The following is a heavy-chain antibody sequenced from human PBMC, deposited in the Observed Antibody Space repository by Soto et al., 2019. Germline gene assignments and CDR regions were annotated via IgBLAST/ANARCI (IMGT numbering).Heavy chain of an antibody. CDR1: GGSTDSGSYF. Sequence: SETLSLTCTVSGGSTDSGSYFWSWIRQHPQKGLEWIGYIYSSGNTYYNPSFRSRVSISPDTSRNQFPLKLHSVTAADTAVYYCARGVTSTGWFDPWGRGFLVTVSS. D-gene: IGHD3-10*01. V-gene: IGHV4-31*03. CDR3: ARGVTSTGWFDP. J-gene: IGHJ5*02. CDR2: IYSSGNT.